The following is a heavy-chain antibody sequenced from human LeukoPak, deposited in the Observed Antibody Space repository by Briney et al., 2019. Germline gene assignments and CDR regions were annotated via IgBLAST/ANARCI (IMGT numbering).Heavy chain of an antibody. Sequence: SETLSLPCTVSGGSISSYYWSWIRQPPGKGLEWIGYIYTSGSTDYNPSLKSRVTISVDTSRTQFSLKLSSVTAADTAVYYCARHQTSYDFWSGYFNWFDPWGQGTLVTVSS. D-gene: IGHD3-3*01. V-gene: IGHV4-4*09. CDR1: GGSISSYY. CDR2: IYTSGST. J-gene: IGHJ5*02. CDR3: ARHQTSYDFWSGYFNWFDP.